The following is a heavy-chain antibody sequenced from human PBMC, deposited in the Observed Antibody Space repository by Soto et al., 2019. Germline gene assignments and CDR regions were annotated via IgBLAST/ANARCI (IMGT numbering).Heavy chain of an antibody. V-gene: IGHV4-59*12. D-gene: IGHD3-10*01. CDR1: GGSISSYY. Sequence: SETLSLTCTVSGGSISSYYWSWIRQPPGKGLEWIGYIYYSGSTNYNPSLKSRVTISVDTSKNQFSLQLNSVTPEDTAVYYCARDLVTMVRGAQRSFVMDVWGQGTTVTV. CDR2: IYYSGST. J-gene: IGHJ6*02. CDR3: ARDLVTMVRGAQRSFVMDV.